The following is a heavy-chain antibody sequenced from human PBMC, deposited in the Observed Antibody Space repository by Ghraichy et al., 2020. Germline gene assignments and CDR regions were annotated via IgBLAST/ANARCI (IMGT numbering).Heavy chain of an antibody. CDR1: GGSFSGYY. D-gene: IGHD2-15*01. CDR2: ISHSGRT. V-gene: IGHV4-34*01. Sequence: SETRSLTCAVYGGSFSGYYWTWIRQPPGKGLEWIGDISHSGRTNYNPSLKSLVTISVDASKNQFSLTLSSVTAADMATYYCARGGRNCSGGSCYPALDYWGQGTLVSVSS. J-gene: IGHJ4*02. CDR3: ARGGRNCSGGSCYPALDY.